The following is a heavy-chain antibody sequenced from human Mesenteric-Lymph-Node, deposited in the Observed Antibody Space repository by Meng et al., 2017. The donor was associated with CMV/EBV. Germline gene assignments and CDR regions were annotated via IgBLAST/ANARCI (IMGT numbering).Heavy chain of an antibody. V-gene: IGHV1-8*01. CDR2: MNPNSGNT. CDR3: ARDGRYCSSTSCYTWDY. D-gene: IGHD2-2*02. CDR1: GYTFTSYD. J-gene: IGHJ4*02. Sequence: ASVKVSCKASGYTFTSYDINWVRQATGQGLEWMGWMNPNSGNTGYAQKFQGRVTITRNTSISTAYMELSSLRPEDTAVYYCARDGRYCSSTSCYTWDYWGQGTLVTVSS.